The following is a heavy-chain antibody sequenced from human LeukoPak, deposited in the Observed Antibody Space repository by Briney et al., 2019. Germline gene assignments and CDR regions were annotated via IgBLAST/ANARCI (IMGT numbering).Heavy chain of an antibody. Sequence: GGSLRLSCAASGFTFSNSAMNWVRQAPGKGLEWVSSITSSSGYMSYADSVKGRFTISRDNAKNSLYLQMNSLRPDDTAVYYCARGSGNPGHDYWSQGTLVTVS. CDR1: GFTFSNSA. D-gene: IGHD3-3*01. V-gene: IGHV3-21*01. CDR2: ITSSSGYM. J-gene: IGHJ4*02. CDR3: ARGSGNPGHDY.